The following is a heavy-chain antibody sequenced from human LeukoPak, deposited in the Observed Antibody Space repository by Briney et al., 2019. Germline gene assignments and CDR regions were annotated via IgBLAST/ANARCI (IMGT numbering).Heavy chain of an antibody. V-gene: IGHV4-59*01. CDR2: ICYSGST. CDR3: ARDGIAAAAPDY. CDR1: GGSISSYY. D-gene: IGHD6-13*01. Sequence: SETLSLTCTVSGGSISSYYWSWIRQPPGKGLEWIGYICYSGSTNYNPSLKSRVTISVDTSKNQFSLKLSSVTAADTAVYYCARDGIAAAAPDYWGRGTLVTVSS. J-gene: IGHJ4*02.